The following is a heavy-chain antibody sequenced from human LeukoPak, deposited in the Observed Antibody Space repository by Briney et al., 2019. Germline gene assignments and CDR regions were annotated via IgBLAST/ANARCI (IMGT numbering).Heavy chain of an antibody. V-gene: IGHV3-21*01. D-gene: IGHD5-12*01. J-gene: IGHJ6*03. CDR2: ISSSSSYI. Sequence: GGSLRLSCAASGFTFSSYSMNWVRQAPGKGLEWVSSISSSSSYIYYADSVKGRFTISRDNAKNSLYLQMNSLRAEDTAVYYCARALPTVIVATINYMDVWGKGTTVTVSS. CDR3: ARALPTVIVATINYMDV. CDR1: GFTFSSYS.